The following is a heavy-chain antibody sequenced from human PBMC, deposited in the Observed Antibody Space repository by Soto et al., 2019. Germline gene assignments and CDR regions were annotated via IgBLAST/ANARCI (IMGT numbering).Heavy chain of an antibody. CDR3: AKDGVATILGWSDP. D-gene: IGHD5-12*01. CDR1: GFTFDDYA. J-gene: IGHJ5*02. Sequence: EVQLVESGGGLVQPGRSLRLSCAASGFTFDDYAMHWVRQAPGKGLEWVSGISWNSGSIGYADSVKGRFTISRDNAKNSLYLQMNSLRAEDTALYYCAKDGVATILGWSDPWGQGTLVTVSS. V-gene: IGHV3-9*01. CDR2: ISWNSGSI.